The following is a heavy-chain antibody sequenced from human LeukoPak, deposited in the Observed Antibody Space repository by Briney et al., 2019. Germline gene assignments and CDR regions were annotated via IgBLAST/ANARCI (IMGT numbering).Heavy chain of an antibody. CDR3: ARYDILTGYRPNFDY. Sequence: GGSLRLSCAASGFTFSSYEMNWVRQAPGKGLEWVSYISSSGSTIYYADSVKGRFTISRDNAKNSLYLQMNSLRAGDTAVYYCARYDILTGYRPNFDYWGQGTLVTVSS. CDR2: ISSSGSTI. J-gene: IGHJ4*02. CDR1: GFTFSSYE. V-gene: IGHV3-48*03. D-gene: IGHD3-9*01.